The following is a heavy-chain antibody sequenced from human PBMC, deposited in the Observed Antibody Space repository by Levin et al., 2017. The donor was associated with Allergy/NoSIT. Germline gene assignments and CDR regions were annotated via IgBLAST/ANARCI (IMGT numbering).Heavy chain of an antibody. CDR3: ARANLRVVITTVGY. CDR1: GFTFSSYA. D-gene: IGHD3-22*01. Sequence: GGSLRLSCAASGFTFSSYAMHWVRQAPGKGLEWVAVISYDGSNKYYADSVKGRFTISRDNSKNTLYLQMNSLRAEDTAVYYCARANLRVVITTVGYWGQGTLVTVSS. V-gene: IGHV3-30*04. CDR2: ISYDGSNK. J-gene: IGHJ4*02.